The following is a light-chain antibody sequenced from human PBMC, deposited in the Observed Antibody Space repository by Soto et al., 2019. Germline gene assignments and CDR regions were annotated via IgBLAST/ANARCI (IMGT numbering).Light chain of an antibody. CDR3: QQYGSSGT. J-gene: IGKJ1*01. CDR2: GAS. CDR1: QSVSNNY. Sequence: EILMTQSPATLSVSPGERATLSCRASQSVSNNYLAWYQQKPGQAPRLLIYGASNRATGIPDRFSGSGSGTDFTLTISRLSPEDFAVYHCQQYGSSGTFGQGTKVDIK. V-gene: IGKV3-20*01.